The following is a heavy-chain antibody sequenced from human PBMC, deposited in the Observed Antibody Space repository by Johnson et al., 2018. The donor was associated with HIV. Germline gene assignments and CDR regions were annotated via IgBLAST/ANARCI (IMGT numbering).Heavy chain of an antibody. CDR2: IYSGGST. Sequence: VQLVESGGGLVQPGGSLRLSCAASGFTVSSNYMSWVRQAPGKGLEWVSVIYSGGSTYYADSVKGRFTISRDNSKNTLYLQMNSLRAEDTAVYYCASATYYYDSSGSDSVAFDLWGQGTMVTVSS. D-gene: IGHD3-22*01. J-gene: IGHJ3*01. CDR1: GFTVSSNY. CDR3: ASATYYYDSSGSDSVAFDL. V-gene: IGHV3-66*01.